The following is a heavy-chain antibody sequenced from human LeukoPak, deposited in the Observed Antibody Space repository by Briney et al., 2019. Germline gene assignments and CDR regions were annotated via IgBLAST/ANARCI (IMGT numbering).Heavy chain of an antibody. J-gene: IGHJ4*02. Sequence: SETLSLTCAVYGGSFSGFYWSWIRQPPGKGLEWIGEINHSGSTNYNPSLKSRVTISVDTSKNQLSLKLSSVTAADTAVYYCARVTVRALDYWGQGTLVTVSS. CDR1: GGSFSGFY. V-gene: IGHV4-34*01. CDR2: INHSGST. CDR3: ARVTVRALDY. D-gene: IGHD4-11*01.